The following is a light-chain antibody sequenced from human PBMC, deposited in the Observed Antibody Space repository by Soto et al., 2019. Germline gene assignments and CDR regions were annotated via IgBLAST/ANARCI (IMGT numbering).Light chain of an antibody. CDR2: GNT. Sequence: QPVLTQPPSVSGAPGQRVTISCAGSSSNIGAGFDVHWYQQLPGTVPKLLIYGNTNRPSGVPDRFSGSKSGTSASLAISGLQAEHEADYYCQSYDSSLSGLWVFGGGTKLTVL. CDR3: QSYDSSLSGLWV. J-gene: IGLJ3*02. V-gene: IGLV1-40*01. CDR1: SSNIGAGFD.